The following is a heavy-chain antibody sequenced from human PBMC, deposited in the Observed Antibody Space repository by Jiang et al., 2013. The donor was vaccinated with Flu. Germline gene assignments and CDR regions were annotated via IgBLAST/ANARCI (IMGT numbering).Heavy chain of an antibody. CDR3: ARDAGYSTLDY. J-gene: IGHJ4*02. V-gene: IGHV3-30*03. CDR2: ISYDGGDK. Sequence: QLVESGGGVVQPGRSLRLSCAASGFTFSSYGMHWVRQAPGKGLEWVAFISYDGGDKYYADSVKGRFTTSRDNTKKMLYLQIDSLRAEDTAVYYCARDAGYSTLDYWGQGTL. CDR1: GFTFSSYG. D-gene: IGHD3-9*01.